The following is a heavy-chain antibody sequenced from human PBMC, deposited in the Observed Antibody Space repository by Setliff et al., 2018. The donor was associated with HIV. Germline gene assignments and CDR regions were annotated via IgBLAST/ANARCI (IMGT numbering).Heavy chain of an antibody. D-gene: IGHD3-3*01. CDR2: IYYSGST. J-gene: IGHJ4*02. Sequence: PSETLSLTCTVSGGSISSYYWSWIRQSPGKGLEWIGFIYYSGSTNYSPSLKSRVTISVDSSKNQFSLKLTSVTAADTAVYYCARFLGWRGFDYWGQGTLVTVSS. V-gene: IGHV4-59*12. CDR3: ARFLGWRGFDY. CDR1: GGSISSYY.